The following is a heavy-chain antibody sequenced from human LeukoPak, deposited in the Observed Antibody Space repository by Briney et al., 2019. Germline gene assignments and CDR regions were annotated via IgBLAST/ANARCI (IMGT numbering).Heavy chain of an antibody. CDR1: GGTFSNYA. Sequence: ASVTVSCKASGGTFSNYAINWVRQAPGQGLEWVGGITPIFGTANYVQKFPGRVTITADKSTSTAYMELSRLRSEDTAIYYCARASSDDTAMATPFAYWGQGTLVTVSS. D-gene: IGHD5-18*01. CDR2: ITPIFGTA. V-gene: IGHV1-69*06. J-gene: IGHJ4*02. CDR3: ARASSDDTAMATPFAY.